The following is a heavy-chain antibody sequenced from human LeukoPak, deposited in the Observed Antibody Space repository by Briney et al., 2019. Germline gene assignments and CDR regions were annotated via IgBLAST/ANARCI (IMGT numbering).Heavy chain of an antibody. CDR3: ARGYSSSWYPDLYYFDY. V-gene: IGHV3-13*01. CDR1: GFTFSSYD. CDR2: IGTAGDT. J-gene: IGHJ4*02. Sequence: GGSLRLSCAASGFTFSSYDMHWVRQATGKGLEWVSAIGTAGDTYYPGSVKGRFTISRENAKNSLHLQMNSLRAGDTAVYYCARGYSSSWYPDLYYFDYWGQGTLVTVSS. D-gene: IGHD6-13*01.